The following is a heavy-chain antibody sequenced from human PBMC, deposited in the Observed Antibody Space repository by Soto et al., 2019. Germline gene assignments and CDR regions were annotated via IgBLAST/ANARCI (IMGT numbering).Heavy chain of an antibody. Sequence: GESLKISCKGSIYTFTSYWIAWVRQMPGKGLEWMGIIYPGDSETRYSPSLQGQVSISADKSINTAYLQWSSLKASDTAMYYCASPSAYGWTLGVWGQGTMVTVSS. CDR1: IYTFTSYW. J-gene: IGHJ3*01. CDR2: IYPGDSET. CDR3: ASPSAYGWTLGV. V-gene: IGHV5-51*01. D-gene: IGHD3-22*01.